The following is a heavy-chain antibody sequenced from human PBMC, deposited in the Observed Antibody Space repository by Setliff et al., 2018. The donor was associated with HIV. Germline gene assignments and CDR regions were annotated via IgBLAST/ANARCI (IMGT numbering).Heavy chain of an antibody. D-gene: IGHD3-3*01. CDR2: INPSGGST. CDR3: ARWHSYYDFWSGYYRYYMDV. J-gene: IGHJ6*03. CDR1: GYTFTSYY. V-gene: IGHV1-46*01. Sequence: ASVKVSCKASGYTFTSYYMHWVRQAPGQGLEWMGIINPSGGSTSYAQKFQGRVTMTRDTSTSTVCMELSSLRSEDTAVYYCARWHSYYDFWSGYYRYYMDVWGKGTTVTVSS.